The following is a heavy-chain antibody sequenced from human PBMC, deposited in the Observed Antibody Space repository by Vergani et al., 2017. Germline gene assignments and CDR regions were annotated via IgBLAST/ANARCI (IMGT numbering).Heavy chain of an antibody. CDR2: IYYSGST. V-gene: IGHV4-59*01. CDR1: GCSISSYY. CDR3: ARDRGIVGATTGGMDV. D-gene: IGHD1-26*01. J-gene: IGHJ6*02. Sequence: QVQLQESGPGLVKPSETLSLTCTVSGCSISSYYWSWIRQPPGKGLEWIGYIYYSGSTNYNPSLKSRVTISVDTSKNQFSLKLGSVTAADTAVYYCARDRGIVGATTGGMDVWGQ.